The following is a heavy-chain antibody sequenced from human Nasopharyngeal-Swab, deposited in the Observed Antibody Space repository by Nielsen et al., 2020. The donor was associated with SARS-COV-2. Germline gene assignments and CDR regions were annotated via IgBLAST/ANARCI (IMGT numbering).Heavy chain of an antibody. J-gene: IGHJ4*02. CDR3: AKARLGVLLWFGELRHFDY. D-gene: IGHD3-10*01. Sequence: GESLKISCEASGFSFSRYTMSWVRQAPGKGLDWVSYISSSSSSLQHADSVKGRFTISRDNSKNTLYLQMNSLRAEDTAVYYCAKARLGVLLWFGELRHFDYWGQGTLVTVSS. V-gene: IGHV3-48*01. CDR2: ISSSSSSL. CDR1: GFSFSRYT.